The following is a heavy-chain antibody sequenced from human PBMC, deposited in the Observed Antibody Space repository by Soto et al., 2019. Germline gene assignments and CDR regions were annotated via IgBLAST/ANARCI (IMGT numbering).Heavy chain of an antibody. V-gene: IGHV4-38-2*01. CDR3: ARVRVSRNSYFDS. CDR1: NYSIRGGYY. D-gene: IGHD3-10*01. Sequence: LXLTCGVSNYSIRGGYYWGWIRQPPGKGLEWIGSISHSGRTFYNPSLKRRVSISVDTSKNQFSLNLRSVTAADTAVFFCARVRVSRNSYFDSWGQGTLVTVSS. J-gene: IGHJ4*02. CDR2: ISHSGRT.